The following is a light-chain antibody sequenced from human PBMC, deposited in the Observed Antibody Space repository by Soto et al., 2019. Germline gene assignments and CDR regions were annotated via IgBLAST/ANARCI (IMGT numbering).Light chain of an antibody. V-gene: IGKV1-33*01. CDR2: DAS. Sequence: DIQMTQSPSSLSASVGDRVTITCQASQDISNYLNWYQQKPGKAPKLLIYDASNLETGVPSRFNGSGSGTDFTFTISSLQTEDIATYYCQQYDNLLTFGGGTKVEIK. CDR1: QDISNY. J-gene: IGKJ4*02. CDR3: QQYDNLLT.